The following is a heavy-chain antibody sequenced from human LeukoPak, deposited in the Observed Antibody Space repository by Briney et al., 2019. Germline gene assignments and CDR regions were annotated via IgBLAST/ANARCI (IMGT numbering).Heavy chain of an antibody. J-gene: IGHJ5*02. CDR1: GGSFSGYY. CDR2: INHSGST. Sequence: SETLSLTCAVYGGSFSGYYWSWIRQPPGKGLEWIGEINHSGSTNYNPSLKSRATISVDTSKNQFSLKLSSVTAADTAVYYCARGRFSSSWRRGWFDPWGQGTLVTVSS. V-gene: IGHV4-34*01. D-gene: IGHD6-13*01. CDR3: ARGRFSSSWRRGWFDP.